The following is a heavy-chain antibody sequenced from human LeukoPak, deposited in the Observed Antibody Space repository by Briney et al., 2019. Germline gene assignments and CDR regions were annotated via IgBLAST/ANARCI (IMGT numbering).Heavy chain of an antibody. Sequence: SETLSLTCTVSSVSITSYYWSWIRQPPGKGLEWIGYIHYSGSTNYSPSLKSRVTMSVDTSNNQFSLKLSSVTAADTAVYYCARDRYYYDSSGYSIFDYWGQGTLVTVSS. CDR1: SVSITSYY. CDR3: ARDRYYYDSSGYSIFDY. D-gene: IGHD3-22*01. J-gene: IGHJ4*02. V-gene: IGHV4-59*01. CDR2: IHYSGST.